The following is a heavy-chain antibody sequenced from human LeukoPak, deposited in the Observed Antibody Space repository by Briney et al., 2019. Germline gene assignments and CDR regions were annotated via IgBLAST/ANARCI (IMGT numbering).Heavy chain of an antibody. CDR1: GFTFSSYG. D-gene: IGHD3-16*01. CDR2: IRYDGSNK. CDR3: TRRGAASDAFDI. J-gene: IGHJ3*02. V-gene: IGHV3-30*02. Sequence: GGSLRLSCAASGFTFSSYGMHWVRQAPGKGLEWVAFIRYDGSNKYYADSVKGRFTISRDNSKNTLYLQMDSLRAEDTAVYYCTRRGAASDAFDIWGQGTMVTVSS.